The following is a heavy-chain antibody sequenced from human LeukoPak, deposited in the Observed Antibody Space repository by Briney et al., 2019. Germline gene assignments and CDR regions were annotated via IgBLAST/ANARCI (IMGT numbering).Heavy chain of an antibody. J-gene: IGHJ4*02. Sequence: PGGSLRLSCAASGFTFSNYIMNWVRQAPGKGLEWLSYISSSSSPIYYADSVKGRFTISRDNAKNSLYLQMNSLRDEDTGVYYCARLNWNDVGSFDYWGQGTLVTVSS. CDR1: GFTFSNYI. D-gene: IGHD1-20*01. V-gene: IGHV3-48*02. CDR2: ISSSSSPI. CDR3: ARLNWNDVGSFDY.